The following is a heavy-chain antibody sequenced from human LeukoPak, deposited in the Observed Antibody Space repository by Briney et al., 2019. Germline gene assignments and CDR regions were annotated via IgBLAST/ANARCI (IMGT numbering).Heavy chain of an antibody. CDR1: GGSISSGSYY. Sequence: SQTLSLTCTVSGGSISSGSYYWSWIRQPAGKGLEWIGRIYTSGSTNYNPSLKSRVTISVDTSKNQFSLKLSSVTAADTAVYYCARGTVVTVFDYWXXXTLVTVSS. D-gene: IGHD4-23*01. J-gene: IGHJ4*01. CDR2: IYTSGST. V-gene: IGHV4-61*02. CDR3: ARGTVVTVFDY.